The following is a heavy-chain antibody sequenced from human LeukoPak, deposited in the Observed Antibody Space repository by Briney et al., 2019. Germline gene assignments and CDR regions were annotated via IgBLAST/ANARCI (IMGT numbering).Heavy chain of an antibody. V-gene: IGHV4-31*03. CDR1: GGSISSGGYY. CDR2: IYYSGST. J-gene: IGHJ4*02. Sequence: SETLSLTCTVSGGSISSGGYYWSWIRQHPGEGLEWIGYIYYSGSTYYNPSLKSRVTISVDTSKNQFSLKLSSVTAADTAVYYCARALWFGELFRDYWGQGTLVTVSS. CDR3: ARALWFGELFRDY. D-gene: IGHD3-10*01.